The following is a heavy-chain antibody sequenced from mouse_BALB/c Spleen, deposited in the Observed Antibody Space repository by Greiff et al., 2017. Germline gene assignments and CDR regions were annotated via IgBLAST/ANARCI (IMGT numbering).Heavy chain of an antibody. V-gene: IGHV5-17*03. Sequence: EVKVEESGGGLVQPGGSRKLSCAASGFTFSSFGMHWVRQAPEKGLEWVAYISSGSSTIYYADTVKGRFTISRDNAKNTLYLQMSSLKSEDTAMYYCTSDGAYYYAMDYWGQGTSVTVSS. CDR1: GFTFSSFG. D-gene: IGHD2-3*01. CDR3: TSDGAYYYAMDY. CDR2: ISSGSSTI. J-gene: IGHJ4*01.